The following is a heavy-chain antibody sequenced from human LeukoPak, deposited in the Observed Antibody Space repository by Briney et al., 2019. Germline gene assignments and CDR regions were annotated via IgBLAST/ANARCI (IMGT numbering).Heavy chain of an antibody. CDR2: ISYDGSNK. CDR1: GFTFTTYA. Sequence: GGSLRLSCAASGFTFTTYAMHWVRQAPGKGLEWVAVISYDGSNKYYADSVKGRFTISRDNSKNTLYLQMNSLRAEDTAVYYCAKAVAGFDYWGQGTLVTVSS. CDR3: AKAVAGFDY. V-gene: IGHV3-30*04. D-gene: IGHD6-19*01. J-gene: IGHJ4*02.